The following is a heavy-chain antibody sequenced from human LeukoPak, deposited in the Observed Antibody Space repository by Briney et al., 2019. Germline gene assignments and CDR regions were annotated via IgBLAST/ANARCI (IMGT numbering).Heavy chain of an antibody. Sequence: GASVKVSCKASGGTFSSYAISWVRQAPGQGLEWMGGIIPIFGTANYAQKFQGRVTITRNTSISTAYMELSSLRSEDTAVYYCARGLKVVPAAIVYWGQGTLVTVSS. CDR3: ARGLKVVPAAIVY. CDR2: IIPIFGTA. V-gene: IGHV1-69*05. J-gene: IGHJ4*02. CDR1: GGTFSSYA. D-gene: IGHD2-2*01.